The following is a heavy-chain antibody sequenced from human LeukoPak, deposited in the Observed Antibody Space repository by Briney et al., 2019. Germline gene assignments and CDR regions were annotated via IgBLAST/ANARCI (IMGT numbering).Heavy chain of an antibody. CDR3: IAYQLPKGLDH. J-gene: IGHJ4*02. CDR1: GGSISTSGYF. V-gene: IGHV4-39*01. Sequence: PSETLSLTCAVSGGSISTSGYFWGWIRQPPGKGLEWIASINYSGSTYYNPSLKSRGTISVDTSKNQFSLRLTSVTAADTAIYYCIAYQLPKGLDHWGQGTLVTVSS. D-gene: IGHD2-2*01. CDR2: INYSGST.